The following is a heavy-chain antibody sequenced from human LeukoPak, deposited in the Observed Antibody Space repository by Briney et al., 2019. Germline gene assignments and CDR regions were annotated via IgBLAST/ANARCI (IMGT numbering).Heavy chain of an antibody. J-gene: IGHJ3*02. Sequence: GGSLRLSCAASGFTFTSHWMHWVRQAPGKGLEWVSRIESDGSSPRYADSVRGRFTISRDNAKNTLYLRMNSLRAEDTAVYYCTRERYSRRQDDALDIWGQGTMVTVSS. V-gene: IGHV3-74*01. CDR1: GFTFTSHW. D-gene: IGHD1-14*01. CDR2: IESDGSSP. CDR3: TRERYSRRQDDALDI.